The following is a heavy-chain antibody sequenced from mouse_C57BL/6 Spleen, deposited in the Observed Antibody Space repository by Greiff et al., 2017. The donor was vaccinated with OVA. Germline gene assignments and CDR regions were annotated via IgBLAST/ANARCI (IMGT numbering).Heavy chain of an antibody. Sequence: EVKLVESEGGLVQPGRSMKLSCTASGFTFSDYYMAWVRQVPEKGLEWVANINYDGSSTYYLDSLKSRFIISRDNAKNILYLQMSSLKSEDTATYYCARDSNYGLTGYFDVWGTGTTVTVSS. D-gene: IGHD2-5*01. J-gene: IGHJ1*03. CDR1: GFTFSDYY. CDR2: INYDGSST. CDR3: ARDSNYGLTGYFDV. V-gene: IGHV5-16*01.